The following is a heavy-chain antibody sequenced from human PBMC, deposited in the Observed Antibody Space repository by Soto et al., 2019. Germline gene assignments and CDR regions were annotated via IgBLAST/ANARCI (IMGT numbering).Heavy chain of an antibody. CDR1: GGSISSSSYY. J-gene: IGHJ5*02. CDR2: IYYSGST. CDR3: ARQANITILGVVIFWLDT. V-gene: IGHV4-39*01. Sequence: LSLTCTVSGGSISSSSYYWGWIRQPPGKGLEWIRSIYYSGSTYYNPSLKSRVTISVDTSKNQFSLKLSSVTAADTAVYYCARQANITILGVVIFWLDTWGQGTLVTVSS. D-gene: IGHD3-3*01.